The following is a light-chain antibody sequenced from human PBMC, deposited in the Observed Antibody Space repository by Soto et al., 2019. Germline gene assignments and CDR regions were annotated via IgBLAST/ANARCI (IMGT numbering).Light chain of an antibody. V-gene: IGLV2-14*01. CDR1: SSDVGGYNY. Sequence: QSALTQPASVSGSPGQSITISCTGTSSDVGGYNYASWYQQHPGKAPKLMIYDVSNRPSGVSNRFSGSKSGNTASLTISGLQAEDEAAYYCSSYTSSSTWVFGGGTKLTVL. CDR3: SSYTSSSTWV. CDR2: DVS. J-gene: IGLJ3*02.